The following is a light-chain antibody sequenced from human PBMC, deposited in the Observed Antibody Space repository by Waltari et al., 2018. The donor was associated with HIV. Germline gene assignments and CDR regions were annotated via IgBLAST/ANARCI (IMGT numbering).Light chain of an antibody. J-gene: IGLJ3*02. Sequence: QSVLTQPPSASGTPGQRVTIYCSGSNSNIGINYVYWYQQLPGTAPKLLIYWDNQRPSGVPGRCSGSKSGTSASLAISGLRSEDVADYYCAAWDDSLSGRVFGGGTNLTVL. V-gene: IGLV1-47*01. CDR3: AAWDDSLSGRV. CDR1: NSNIGINY. CDR2: WDN.